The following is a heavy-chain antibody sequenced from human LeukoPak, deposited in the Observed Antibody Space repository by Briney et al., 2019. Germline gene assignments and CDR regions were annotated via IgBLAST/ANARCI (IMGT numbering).Heavy chain of an antibody. D-gene: IGHD2-2*02. J-gene: IGHJ6*02. CDR2: INHSGST. CDR1: GGSFSGYY. V-gene: IGHV4-34*01. CDR3: ARGPYCSSTSCHRYYYYGMDV. Sequence: SETLSLTCAGYGGSFSGYYWSWIRQPPGKGLEWIGEINHSGSTNYNPSLKSRVTISVDTSKNQFSLKLSSVTAADTAVYYCARGPYCSSTSCHRYYYYGMDVWGQGTTVTVSS.